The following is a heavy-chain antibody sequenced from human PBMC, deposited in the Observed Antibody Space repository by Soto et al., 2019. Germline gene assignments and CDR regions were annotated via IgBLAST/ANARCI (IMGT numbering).Heavy chain of an antibody. V-gene: IGHV4-61*01. J-gene: IGHJ4*02. CDR1: SGSITTRSYY. CDR2: VYYSGTT. Sequence: PSETLSLTCTVSSGSITTRSYYWSWIRQPPGKRLEWIGYVYYSGTTNYNPSLKSRVTISIDMSKNQFSLRLSSVTAADTALYYCARTTAVPNTLRSRYFFDFWGQGTLVTVSS. CDR3: ARTTAVPNTLRSRYFFDF. D-gene: IGHD3-9*01.